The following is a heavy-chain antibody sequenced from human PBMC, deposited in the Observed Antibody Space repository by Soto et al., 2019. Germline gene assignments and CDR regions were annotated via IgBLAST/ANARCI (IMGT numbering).Heavy chain of an antibody. V-gene: IGHV3-7*03. CDR1: GFTFSYYW. Sequence: VQLVESGGGLVRPGGSLRLSCTASGFTFSYYWMTWVRQAPGKGLEWVAHIKQDGSEKYYVDSVKGRFSLSRDNARNSLFLQMNSLRVEDTAMYYCARENSGTLAFDYWGQGILVAVSS. CDR2: IKQDGSEK. J-gene: IGHJ4*02. CDR3: ARENSGTLAFDY. D-gene: IGHD1-26*01.